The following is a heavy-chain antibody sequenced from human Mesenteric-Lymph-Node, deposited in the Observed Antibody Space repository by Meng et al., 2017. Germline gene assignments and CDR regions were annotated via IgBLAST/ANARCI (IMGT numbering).Heavy chain of an antibody. J-gene: IGHJ4*02. CDR1: GYTLTDLS. V-gene: IGHV1-24*01. CDR3: ARDPSMVRELPHDY. CDR2: FDPEDGET. Sequence: ASVKVSCKVSGYTLTDLSMHWVRQAPGKGLEWMGGFDPEDGETLYAQKFQGRVTMTEDTSTDTAYMELSSLRSEDTAVYYCARDPSMVRELPHDYWGQGTLVTVSS. D-gene: IGHD3-10*01.